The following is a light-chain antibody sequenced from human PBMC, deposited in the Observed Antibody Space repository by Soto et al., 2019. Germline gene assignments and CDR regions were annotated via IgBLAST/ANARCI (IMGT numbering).Light chain of an antibody. CDR3: QQYNSYPYT. CDR1: QSISGW. J-gene: IGKJ2*01. Sequence: DTQMTQSPSSLPASVGDTVSITCRASQSISGWMAWYQQKPGKVPKLLIFDASSLESGVPSRFSGSGSGTIFTLTISGLQPGDFATYYCQQYNSYPYTFGQGTKLEIK. V-gene: IGKV1-5*01. CDR2: DAS.